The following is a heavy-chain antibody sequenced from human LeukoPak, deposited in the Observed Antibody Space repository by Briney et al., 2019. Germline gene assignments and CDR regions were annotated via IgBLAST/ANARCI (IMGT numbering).Heavy chain of an antibody. D-gene: IGHD3-10*01. CDR1: GFTFSSYG. Sequence: GGSLRLSCAASGFTFSSYGMHWVRQAPGKGLEWVAVISYDGSNKYYADSVKGRFTISRDNSKNTLYLQMNSLRAEDTALYYCARDSGILDAFDIWGQGTMVTVSS. J-gene: IGHJ3*02. V-gene: IGHV3-30*03. CDR3: ARDSGILDAFDI. CDR2: ISYDGSNK.